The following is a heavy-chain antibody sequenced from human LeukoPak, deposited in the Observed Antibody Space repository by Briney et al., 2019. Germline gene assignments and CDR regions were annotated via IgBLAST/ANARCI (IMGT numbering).Heavy chain of an antibody. CDR3: ARDRDVVWALTTVRGDFDI. D-gene: IGHD4-17*01. V-gene: IGHV1-18*01. J-gene: IGHJ3*02. Sequence: ASVKVSCKASGYTFINYGISWVRQDPGQGLEWMGWISVYNGNTNYAQKLQGRVTMTTDTSTSTAYMELRSLRSDDTAVYYCARDRDVVWALTTVRGDFDIWGQGTMVTVSS. CDR2: ISVYNGNT. CDR1: GYTFINYG.